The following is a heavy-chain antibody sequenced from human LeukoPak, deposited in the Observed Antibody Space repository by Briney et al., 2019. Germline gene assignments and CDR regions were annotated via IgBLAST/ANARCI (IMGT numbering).Heavy chain of an antibody. CDR2: ISTSSSTI. D-gene: IGHD3-3*01. CDR3: AKGGRNYDFWSVAYYYYYMDV. CDR1: GFTFSSYS. J-gene: IGHJ6*03. V-gene: IGHV3-48*04. Sequence: PGGSLRLSCAASGFTFSSYSMNWVRQAPGKGLEWVSYISTSSSTIYYADSVKGRFTISRDNAKNALYLQMNSLRAEDTAVYYCAKGGRNYDFWSVAYYYYYMDVWGKGTTVTVSS.